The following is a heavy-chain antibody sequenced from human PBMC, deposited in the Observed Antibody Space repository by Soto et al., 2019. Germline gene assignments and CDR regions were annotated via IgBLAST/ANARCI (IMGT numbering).Heavy chain of an antibody. V-gene: IGHV4-30-2*01. Sequence: QMHLQESGSGLVKPSQTLSLTCAVSGGSLSSSAYSWSWIRQPPGKGLEWIGFIYQSGSTYYNPSLKSRVTISLDRTKNQFSLKLSSVTAADTAVYYCARELLFYDSDGFSWDDAFDIWGQGTMVTVSS. CDR2: IYQSGST. CDR1: GGSLSSSAYS. D-gene: IGHD3-22*01. J-gene: IGHJ3*02. CDR3: ARELLFYDSDGFSWDDAFDI.